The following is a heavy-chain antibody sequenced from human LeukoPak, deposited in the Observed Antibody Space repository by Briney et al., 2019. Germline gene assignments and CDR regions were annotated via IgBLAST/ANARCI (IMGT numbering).Heavy chain of an antibody. CDR3: ARGSTTGTLDY. J-gene: IGHJ4*02. D-gene: IGHD1-1*01. V-gene: IGHV5-51*01. CDR2: IYPGDSDT. CDR1: GFTFSSYS. Sequence: GGSLRLSCAASGFTFSSYSMNWVRQAPGKGLEWMGIIYPGDSDTRYSPSFQGQVTISADKSISTAYLQWSSLKASDTAMYYCARGSTTGTLDYWGQGTLVTVSS.